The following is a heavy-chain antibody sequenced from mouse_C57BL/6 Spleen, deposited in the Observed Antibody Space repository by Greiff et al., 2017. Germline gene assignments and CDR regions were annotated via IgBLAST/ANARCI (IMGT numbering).Heavy chain of an antibody. J-gene: IGHJ2*01. CDR1: GFTFSNYW. V-gene: IGHV6-3*01. CDR2: IRLKSDNYAT. Sequence: EVQLVESGGGLVQPGGSMKLSCVASGFTFSNYWMNWVRQSPEKGLEWVAQIRLKSDNYATHYAESVKGRFTISRDDSKSSVYLQMNNLRAEDTGIYYCTLYGSSSGYFDYWGQGTTLTVSS. D-gene: IGHD1-1*01. CDR3: TLYGSSSGYFDY.